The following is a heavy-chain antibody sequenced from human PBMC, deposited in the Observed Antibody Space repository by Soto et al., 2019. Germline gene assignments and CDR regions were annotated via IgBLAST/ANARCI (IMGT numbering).Heavy chain of an antibody. CDR2: INSDGSST. V-gene: IGHV3-74*01. CDR3: ARDHVVSRNWFDP. J-gene: IGHJ5*02. CDR1: GFTFSSYW. D-gene: IGHD2-21*01. Sequence: PGGSLRLSCAASGFTFSSYWMHWVRQAPGKGLVWVSRINSDGSSTSYADSVKGRFAISRDNAKNTLYLQMNSLRAEDTAVYYCARDHVVSRNWFDPWGQGTLVTVSS.